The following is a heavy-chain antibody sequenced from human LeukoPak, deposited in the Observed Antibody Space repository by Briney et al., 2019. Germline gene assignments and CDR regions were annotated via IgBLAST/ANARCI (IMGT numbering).Heavy chain of an antibody. J-gene: IGHJ4*02. CDR3: ANTAIAAAGTETFDY. V-gene: IGHV3-30*18. CDR1: GFTFSSYG. CDR2: ISYDGSNK. Sequence: RRSLRLSCAASGFTFSSYGMHWVRQAPGKGMEWVAVISYDGSNKYYADSVKGRFTISRDNSKNTLYLQMNSLRAEDTAVYYCANTAIAAAGTETFDYWGQGTLVTVSS. D-gene: IGHD6-13*01.